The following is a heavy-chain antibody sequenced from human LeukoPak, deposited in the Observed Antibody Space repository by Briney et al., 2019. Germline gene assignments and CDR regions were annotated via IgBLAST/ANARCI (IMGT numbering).Heavy chain of an antibody. CDR1: GGSISSGGYY. V-gene: IGHV4-30-2*01. CDR3: AREYRIAARPNPIDY. J-gene: IGHJ4*02. Sequence: PSETLSLTCTVSGGSISSGGYYWSWLRQPPGKGLEWTGYIYHSGSTYYNPSLKSRVTISVDRSKNQFSLKLSSVTAADTAVYYCAREYRIAARPNPIDYWGQGTLVTVSS. D-gene: IGHD6-6*01. CDR2: IYHSGST.